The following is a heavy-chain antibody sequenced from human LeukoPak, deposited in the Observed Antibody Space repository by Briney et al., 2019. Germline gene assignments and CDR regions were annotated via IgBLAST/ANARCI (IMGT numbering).Heavy chain of an antibody. CDR1: GFTFSSYG. CDR3: ARRGYSYGSDYMDV. CDR2: IRYDGSNK. J-gene: IGHJ6*03. D-gene: IGHD5-18*01. V-gene: IGHV3-30*02. Sequence: GGFLRLSCAASGFTFSSYGMHWVRQAPGKGLEWVAFIRYDGSNKYYADSVKGRFTISRDNSKNTLYLQMNSLRAEDTAVYYCARRGYSYGSDYMDVWGKGTTVTISS.